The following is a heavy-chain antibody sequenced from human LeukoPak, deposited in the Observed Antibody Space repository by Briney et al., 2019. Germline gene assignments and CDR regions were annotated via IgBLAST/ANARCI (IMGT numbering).Heavy chain of an antibody. Sequence: GGSLRLSCAASGFTFRSYAMHWVRQAPGKGLEWVAVISYDGSNKYYADSVKGRFTISRDNSKNTLYLQMNSLRAEDTAVYYCARGRTYYYDSGNLMDVWGQGTTVTVSS. CDR1: GFTFRSYA. D-gene: IGHD3-22*01. V-gene: IGHV3-30-3*01. J-gene: IGHJ6*02. CDR3: ARGRTYYYDSGNLMDV. CDR2: ISYDGSNK.